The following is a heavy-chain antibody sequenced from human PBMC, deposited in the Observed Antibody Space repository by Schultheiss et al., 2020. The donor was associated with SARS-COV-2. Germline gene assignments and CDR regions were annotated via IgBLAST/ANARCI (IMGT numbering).Heavy chain of an antibody. V-gene: IGHV4-59*08. CDR1: GGSISRYY. CDR2: IYYSGST. J-gene: IGHJ4*02. CDR3: ARRGDYGDYVDY. Sequence: SETLSLTCTVSGGSISRYYWSWIRQPPGKGLEWIGYIYYSGSTNYNPSLMSRVTMSVDTSKNQFSLEMTSGTPADTAVYYCARRGDYGDYVDYWGQGTLVTVSS. D-gene: IGHD4-17*01.